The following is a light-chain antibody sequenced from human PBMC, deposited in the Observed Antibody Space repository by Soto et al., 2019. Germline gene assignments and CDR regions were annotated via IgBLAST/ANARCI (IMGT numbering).Light chain of an antibody. CDR2: GAS. Sequence: IAMTQSPATLSLSPGERATLSWGASQSVSRNLAWYQQKPGQAPRLLIYGASTRATGIPARFSGSGSGTEFTLTISSLKYEDFAVYDCQQYNNWPLTFGGGTKVDIK. CDR3: QQYNNWPLT. V-gene: IGKV3-15*01. CDR1: QSVSRN. J-gene: IGKJ4*01.